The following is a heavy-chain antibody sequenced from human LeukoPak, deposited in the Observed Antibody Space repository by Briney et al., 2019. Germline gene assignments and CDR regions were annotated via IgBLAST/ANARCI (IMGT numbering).Heavy chain of an antibody. CDR2: IKSKLDGGTT. CDR3: TTDPYFDFWSGYPPSDV. D-gene: IGHD3-3*01. Sequence: KSGGSLRLSCAASGFTFSSYAMSWVRQAPGKGLEWVGRIKSKLDGGTTDYAAPVKGRFTISRDDSMDTLYLQMNSLKIEDTAVYYCTTDPYFDFWSGYPPSDVWGKGTTVTVSS. V-gene: IGHV3-15*01. CDR1: GFTFSSYA. J-gene: IGHJ6*04.